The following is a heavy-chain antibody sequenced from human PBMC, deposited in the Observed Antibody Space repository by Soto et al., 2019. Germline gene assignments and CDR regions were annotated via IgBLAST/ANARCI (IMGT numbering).Heavy chain of an antibody. CDR1: GFTFNNYG. CDR3: AKSYLRPTLIPFDY. Sequence: SLRLSCAASGFTFNNYGMHWVRQAPGKGLEWVAVIWYDGSNKYYADSVKGRFTISRDNSKNTLYLQMNSLRAEDTAVYYCAKSYLRPTLIPFDYWSQGPLVTVS. D-gene: IGHD2-2*02. J-gene: IGHJ4*02. CDR2: IWYDGSNK. V-gene: IGHV3-30*18.